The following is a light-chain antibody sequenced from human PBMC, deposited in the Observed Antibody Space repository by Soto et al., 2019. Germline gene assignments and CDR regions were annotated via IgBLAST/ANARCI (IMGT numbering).Light chain of an antibody. CDR2: KVS. CDR3: KQGTHLHRT. V-gene: IGKV2-30*01. J-gene: IGKJ1*01. CDR1: QSLVYSDGNTY. Sequence: DVVMTQSPLSLPVTLGQPASISCRSSQSLVYSDGNTYLDWFQQRPGQSPRRLIYKVSNRDSGVRDRLSGSGSGTDFTLKISRVEADDVGVYYCKQGTHLHRTFGQGTKVEIK.